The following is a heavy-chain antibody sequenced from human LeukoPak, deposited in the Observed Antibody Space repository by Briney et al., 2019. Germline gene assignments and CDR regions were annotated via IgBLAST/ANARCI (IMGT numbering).Heavy chain of an antibody. CDR2: IYTSGST. Sequence: SETLSLTCTVSGGSISSYYWSWIRQPAGKGLEWIGRIYTSGSTNYNPSLKSRVTMSVDTSKNQFSLKLSSVTAADTAVYYCARAGAGYCSSTSCAYDAFDIWGQGTMVTVSS. V-gene: IGHV4-4*07. D-gene: IGHD2-2*01. CDR3: ARAGAGYCSSTSCAYDAFDI. CDR1: GGSISSYY. J-gene: IGHJ3*02.